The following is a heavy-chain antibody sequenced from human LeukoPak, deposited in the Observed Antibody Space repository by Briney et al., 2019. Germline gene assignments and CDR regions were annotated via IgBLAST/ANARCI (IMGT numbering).Heavy chain of an antibody. CDR2: MNPNSGNT. D-gene: IGHD3-9*01. CDR3: ARGLSAEFTIFFPLGFDP. J-gene: IGHJ5*02. V-gene: IGHV1-8*01. Sequence: ASVKVSCKASGYAFTSYDINWVRQATGQGLEWMGWMNPNSGNTGYAQKFQGRVTMTRNTSISTAYMELSSLRSEDTAVYYCARGLSAEFTIFFPLGFDPWGQGTLVTVSS. CDR1: GYAFTSYD.